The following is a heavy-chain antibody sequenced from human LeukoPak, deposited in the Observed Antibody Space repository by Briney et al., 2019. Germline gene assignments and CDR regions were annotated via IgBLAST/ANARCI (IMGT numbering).Heavy chain of an antibody. D-gene: IGHD5-24*01. V-gene: IGHV4-39*07. CDR3: AVEMATTPFDY. J-gene: IGHJ4*02. CDR1: GGSIRSSYYY. CDR2: INHSGST. Sequence: PSETLSLTCTVSGGSIRSSYYYWGWIRQPPGKGLEWIGEINHSGSTNYNPSLKSRVTISVDTSKNQFSLKLSSVTAADTAVYYCAVEMATTPFDYWGQGTLVTVSS.